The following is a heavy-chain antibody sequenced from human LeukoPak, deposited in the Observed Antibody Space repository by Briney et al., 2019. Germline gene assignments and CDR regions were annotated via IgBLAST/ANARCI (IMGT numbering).Heavy chain of an antibody. CDR3: ARGYGDYVWYFDY. CDR1: GFTFSSYA. J-gene: IGHJ4*02. D-gene: IGHD4-17*01. CDR2: ISGSGGST. V-gene: IGHV3-23*01. Sequence: PGGSLRLSCAASGFTFSSYAMSWVRQAPGKGLGWVSAISGSGGSTYYADSVKGRFTISRDNSKNTLYLQMNSLRAEDTAVYYCARGYGDYVWYFDYWGQGTLVTVSS.